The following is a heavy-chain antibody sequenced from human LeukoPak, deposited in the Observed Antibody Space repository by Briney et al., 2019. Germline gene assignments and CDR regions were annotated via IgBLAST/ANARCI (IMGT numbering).Heavy chain of an antibody. Sequence: SETLSLTCAVYGGSFSGYYWSWIRQPPGKGLEWIGEINHSGSTNYNPSLKSRVTISVDTSKNQFSLKLSSVTAADTAVYYCARSRTVAATTYYFDYWGQGTLVTVSS. CDR3: ARSRTVAATTYYFDY. CDR2: INHSGST. D-gene: IGHD2-15*01. J-gene: IGHJ4*02. V-gene: IGHV4-34*01. CDR1: GGSFSGYY.